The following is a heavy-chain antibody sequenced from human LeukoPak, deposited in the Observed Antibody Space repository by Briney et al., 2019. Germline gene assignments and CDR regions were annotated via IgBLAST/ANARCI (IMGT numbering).Heavy chain of an antibody. D-gene: IGHD6-13*01. Sequence: GGSLRLSCAVSGFTFSDFWMNWDRRSPGKGLEWVASINQNGGETSYVDSVKGRFTISRDNPKNSLYLQMSSLRAEDTAVYYCARDGTAPGLYFDLWGQGTLVTVSS. CDR3: ARDGTAPGLYFDL. CDR2: INQNGGET. J-gene: IGHJ4*01. V-gene: IGHV3-7*01. CDR1: GFTFSDFW.